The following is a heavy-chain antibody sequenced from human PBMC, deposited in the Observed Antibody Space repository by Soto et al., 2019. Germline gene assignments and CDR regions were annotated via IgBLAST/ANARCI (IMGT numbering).Heavy chain of an antibody. Sequence: SVKVSCKASGGTFSNSAIYCVRQSPGQGLIWMGGFNPIFGAPYYAQTIQGGITMTADESTGTVDIDLSSPIYYDATDYYCDVWETTAYNWFDTWGQGTLVTVSS. CDR3: DVWETTAYNWFDT. CDR2: FNPIFGAP. J-gene: IGHJ5*01. D-gene: IGHD1-1*01. V-gene: IGHV1-69*13. CDR1: GGTFSNSA.